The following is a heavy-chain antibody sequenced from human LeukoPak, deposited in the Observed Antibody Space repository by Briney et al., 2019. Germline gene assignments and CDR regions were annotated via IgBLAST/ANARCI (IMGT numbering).Heavy chain of an antibody. Sequence: ASVKVSCKPSGYTFTGYYIQWVRQAPGQGLEWMGWINPSSGGTNYAQKFQGRVTMTRDTSISTAYMELNRLRSDDTAVYYCARGVVAATFYYYMDVWGKGTTVTVSS. CDR1: GYTFTGYY. CDR2: INPSSGGT. V-gene: IGHV1-2*02. CDR3: ARGVVAATFYYYMDV. D-gene: IGHD2-15*01. J-gene: IGHJ6*03.